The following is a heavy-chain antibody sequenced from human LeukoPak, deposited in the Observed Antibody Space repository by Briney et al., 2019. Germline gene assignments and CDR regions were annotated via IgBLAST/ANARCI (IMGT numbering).Heavy chain of an antibody. CDR3: ARQSNIIAAAGFY. Sequence: GGSLRLSCAASGFTFSSYGMHWVRQAPGKGLEWVAFIRYDGSNKYYADSVKGRFTISRDNSKNTLYLQMNSLRAEDTAVYYCARQSNIIAAAGFYWGQGTLVTVSS. V-gene: IGHV3-30*02. CDR1: GFTFSSYG. D-gene: IGHD6-13*01. CDR2: IRYDGSNK. J-gene: IGHJ4*02.